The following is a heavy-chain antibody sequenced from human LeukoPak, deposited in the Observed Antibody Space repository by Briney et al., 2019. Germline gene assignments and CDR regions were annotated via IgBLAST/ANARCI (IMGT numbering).Heavy chain of an antibody. D-gene: IGHD1-26*01. J-gene: IGHJ4*02. CDR1: GFALGGYS. CDR3: AREYSGRGDY. CDR2: ISSSSSTI. V-gene: IGHV3-48*02. Sequence: PGGSLRLSCAASGFALGGYSMNWVRQAPGKGLEWVSYISSSSSTIYYADSVKGRFTISRDNAKNSLYLQMSSLRDEDTAVYYCAREYSGRGDYWGQGTLVTVSS.